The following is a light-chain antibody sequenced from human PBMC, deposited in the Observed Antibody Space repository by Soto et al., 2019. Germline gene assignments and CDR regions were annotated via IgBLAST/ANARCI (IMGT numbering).Light chain of an antibody. CDR1: QSVTTQ. V-gene: IGKV3-20*01. CDR2: GAS. J-gene: IGKJ1*01. CDR3: QQYGGSNRT. Sequence: IVLTQSPGTLSLSPGERATLSCRASQSVTTQLAWYQQKPGQAPRLIIHGASSRATGVPDRITGSGSGTDFTLSISRLEPEDFAVYYCQQYGGSNRTFGHGTKV.